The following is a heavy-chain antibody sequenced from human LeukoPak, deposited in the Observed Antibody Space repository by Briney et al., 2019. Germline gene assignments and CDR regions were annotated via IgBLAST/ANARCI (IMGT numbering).Heavy chain of an antibody. D-gene: IGHD3-10*01. CDR3: ARGFGYFGSGSYVDY. J-gene: IGHJ4*02. CDR1: GGSISSSSYY. V-gene: IGHV4-39*07. CDR2: IYYSGST. Sequence: SETLSLPCTVSGGSISSSSYYWGWIRQPPGEGLEWVGSIYYSGSTYYNTSLKSRVTISVDTSKNQFSLNLSSVTAADTAVYYCARGFGYFGSGSYVDYWGQGTLVTVSS.